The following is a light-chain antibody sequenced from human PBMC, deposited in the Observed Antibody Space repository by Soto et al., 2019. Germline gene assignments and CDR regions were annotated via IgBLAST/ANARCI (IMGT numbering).Light chain of an antibody. Sequence: EIVVTQSPATLSLSPGERATLSCRASQSITRNLAWYQQTPGQAPRLLIYGASTRATGIPARFSGSGSGTEFTLTISSLQSEDFAVYYCQQYNNWPMWTFGQGTKVEIK. V-gene: IGKV3-15*01. J-gene: IGKJ1*01. CDR1: QSITRN. CDR3: QQYNNWPMWT. CDR2: GAS.